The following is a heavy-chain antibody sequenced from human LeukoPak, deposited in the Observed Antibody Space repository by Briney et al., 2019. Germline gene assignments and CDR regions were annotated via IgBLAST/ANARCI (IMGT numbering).Heavy chain of an antibody. Sequence: SETLSLTCTVSGGSISSYYWSWIRQPPGKGLEWIGYIYYSGGTNYNPSLKSRVTISVDTSKNQFSLKLSSVTAADTAVYYCARHGRRWLQLYYFDYWGQGTLVTVSS. CDR3: ARHGRRWLQLYYFDY. CDR1: GGSISSYY. CDR2: IYYSGGT. J-gene: IGHJ4*02. D-gene: IGHD5-24*01. V-gene: IGHV4-59*08.